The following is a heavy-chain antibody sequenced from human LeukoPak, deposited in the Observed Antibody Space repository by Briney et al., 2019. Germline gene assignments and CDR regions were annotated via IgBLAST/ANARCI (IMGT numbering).Heavy chain of an antibody. CDR2: ISSSSSSI. Sequence: PGGSLRLSCAASGFTFSSYSMNWVCQAPGKGLEWVSSISSSSSSIYYAGSVKGRFTISRDNAKNSLYLQMNSLRAEDTAVYYCARDTAFAFDIWGQGTMVTVSS. CDR3: ARDTAFAFDI. V-gene: IGHV3-21*01. J-gene: IGHJ3*02. CDR1: GFTFSSYS. D-gene: IGHD2-21*02.